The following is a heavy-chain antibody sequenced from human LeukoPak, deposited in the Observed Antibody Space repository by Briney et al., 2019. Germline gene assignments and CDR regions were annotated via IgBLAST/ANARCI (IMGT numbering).Heavy chain of an antibody. J-gene: IGHJ4*02. CDR1: GGCISSSNW. D-gene: IGHD3-16*01. CDR3: ARRGLGYDYVWGDFDY. CDR2: IYHSGRT. Sequence: SETLSLTCTVSGGCISSSNWWSWVRQPPGKGLEWIGEIYHSGRTNYNPSLKSRVTISVDTSKNQFSLKLSSVTAADTAVYYCARRGLGYDYVWGDFDYWGQGTLVTVSS. V-gene: IGHV4-4*02.